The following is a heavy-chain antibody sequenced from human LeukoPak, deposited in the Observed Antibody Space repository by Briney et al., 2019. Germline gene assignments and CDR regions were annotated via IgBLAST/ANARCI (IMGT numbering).Heavy chain of an antibody. CDR2: ISAYNGNT. CDR1: GYTFTSYG. Sequence: GASVKVSCKASGYTFTSYGISWVRQAPGQGLEWMGWISAYNGNTNYAQKLQGRVTMTTDTSTSTAYMELNSLRSEDTAVYYCATHRTTVITGLVYWGQGTLVSVSS. CDR3: ATHRTTVITGLVY. D-gene: IGHD4-17*01. V-gene: IGHV1-18*01. J-gene: IGHJ4*02.